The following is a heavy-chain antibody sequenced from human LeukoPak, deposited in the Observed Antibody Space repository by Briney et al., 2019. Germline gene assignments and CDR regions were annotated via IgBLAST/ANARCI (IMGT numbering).Heavy chain of an antibody. Sequence: GGSLRLSCAASGFTFSSYSMNWVRQAPGKGLEWGSSISSSSSYIYYADSAKGRFTISRDNAKNALYLQKNSVRAEDTAVYYCARDQGYGALFGELSSYWGQGTLVSDCS. V-gene: IGHV3-21*01. CDR3: ARDQGYGALFGELSSY. CDR1: GFTFSSYS. CDR2: ISSSSSYI. D-gene: IGHD3-10*02. J-gene: IGHJ4*02.